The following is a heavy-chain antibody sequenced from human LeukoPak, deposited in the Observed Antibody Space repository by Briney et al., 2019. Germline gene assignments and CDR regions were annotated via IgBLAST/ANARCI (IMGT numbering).Heavy chain of an antibody. CDR3: ARAYQLLKRFLERLLNYYYYYGIDV. CDR1: GFTFSDYY. D-gene: IGHD3-3*01. J-gene: IGHJ6*02. CDR2: ISSSGSTI. Sequence: GGSLRLSCAASGFTFSDYYMSWIRQAPGKGLEWVSYISSSGSTIYYADSVKGRFTISRDNAKNSLYLQMNSLRAEDTAVYYCARAYQLLKRFLERLLNYYYYYGIDVWGQGTTVTVSS. V-gene: IGHV3-11*01.